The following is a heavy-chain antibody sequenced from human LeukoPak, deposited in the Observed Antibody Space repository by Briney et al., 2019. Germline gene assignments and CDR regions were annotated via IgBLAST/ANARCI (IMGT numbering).Heavy chain of an antibody. Sequence: SETLSLTCAVYGVSFRGYYWSWLRQPPGRGLEWLGEINHSGSTNTNYSPSLKSRVTISVDTSKNQFSLKLSSVTAADTALYYCARGHPGKNGGMDWGQGTLVTVSS. J-gene: IGHJ4*02. CDR2: INHSGSTNT. V-gene: IGHV4-34*01. CDR3: ARGHPGKNGGMD. D-gene: IGHD4-23*01. CDR1: GVSFRGYY.